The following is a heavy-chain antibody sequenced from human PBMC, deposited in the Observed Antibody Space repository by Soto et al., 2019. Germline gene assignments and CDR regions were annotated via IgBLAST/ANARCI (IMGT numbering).Heavy chain of an antibody. CDR2: ISGSGGST. CDR1: GFTFSSYA. V-gene: IGHV3-23*01. CDR3: AKGTLRFLEWLVKNWFDP. D-gene: IGHD3-3*01. J-gene: IGHJ5*02. Sequence: EVQLLESGGGLVQPGGSLRLSCAASGFTFSSYAMSWVRQAPGKGLEWVSAISGSGGSTYYADSVKGRFTISRDNSKNTLYLQTNSLRAEDTAVYYCAKGTLRFLEWLVKNWFDPWGQGTLVTVSS.